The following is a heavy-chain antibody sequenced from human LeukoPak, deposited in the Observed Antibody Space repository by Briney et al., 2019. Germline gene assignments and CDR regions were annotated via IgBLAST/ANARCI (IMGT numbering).Heavy chain of an antibody. V-gene: IGHV4-39*01. CDR3: ARIAPQLEYFFDI. Sequence: SETLSLTCTVSGGSISSSSYYWGWIRQPPGKGLEWIGSIYYSGSTYYNPSLKRPVTISVDTSKNQFSLKLSSVTAADTGVYFCARIAPQLEYFFDIWGQGIMVTVSS. J-gene: IGHJ3*02. CDR2: IYYSGST. D-gene: IGHD2-2*01. CDR1: GGSISSSSYY.